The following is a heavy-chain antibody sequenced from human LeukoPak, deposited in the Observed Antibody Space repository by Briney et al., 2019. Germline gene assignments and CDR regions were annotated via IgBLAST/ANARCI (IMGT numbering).Heavy chain of an antibody. D-gene: IGHD3-16*02. J-gene: IGHJ4*02. CDR3: ARSRIDYVWGSYRSRTLDY. V-gene: IGHV4-34*01. CDR1: GGSFSGYY. CDR2: INHSGST. Sequence: PSETLSLTCAVYGGSFSGYYWSWIRQPPGKGLEWIGEINHSGSTNYNPSLKSRVTISVDTSKNQFSLKLSSVTAADTAVYYCARSRIDYVWGSYRSRTLDYWGQGTLVTVSS.